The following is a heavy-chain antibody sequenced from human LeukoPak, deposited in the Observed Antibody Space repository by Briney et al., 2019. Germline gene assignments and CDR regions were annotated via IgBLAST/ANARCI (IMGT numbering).Heavy chain of an antibody. CDR1: GFTVSGNY. V-gene: IGHV3-53*05. CDR2: IYSGGTT. D-gene: IGHD4-11*01. Sequence: GGSLRLSCAVSGFTVSGNYMSWVRQAPGKGLEWVSLIYSGGTTYYADSVKGRFTISRDNSKNTLYLQMNSLTADDTAVYYCARDRGDYTIDYWGQGNLVTVSS. J-gene: IGHJ4*02. CDR3: ARDRGDYTIDY.